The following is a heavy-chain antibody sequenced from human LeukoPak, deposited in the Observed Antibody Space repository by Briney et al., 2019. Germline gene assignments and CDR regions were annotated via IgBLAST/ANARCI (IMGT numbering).Heavy chain of an antibody. V-gene: IGHV1-2*02. CDR3: YGSSWYGAFDI. CDR2: INPNSGGT. CDR1: GYTFTGYY. Sequence: ASVKVSCKASGYTFTGYYMHWVRQAPGQGLEWMGWINPNSGGTNYAQKFQGRVTMTRDTSISTVYMELSRLRSDDTAVYYCYGSSWYGAFDIWGQGTMVTVSS. D-gene: IGHD6-13*01. J-gene: IGHJ3*02.